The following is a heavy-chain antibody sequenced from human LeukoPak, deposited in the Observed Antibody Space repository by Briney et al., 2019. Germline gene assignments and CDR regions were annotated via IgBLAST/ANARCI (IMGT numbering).Heavy chain of an antibody. Sequence: ASVKVSCRASGYTFTSYGISWVRQAPGQGLEWMGWISGYNGNTNYAQKFQGRVTMTTDTSTSTAYMELRSLRSDDTAVYYCARGSFDYGGNSPYYYYYYMDVWGKGTTVTVSS. CDR1: GYTFTSYG. V-gene: IGHV1-18*01. CDR3: ARGSFDYGGNSPYYYYYYMDV. J-gene: IGHJ6*03. D-gene: IGHD4-23*01. CDR2: ISGYNGNT.